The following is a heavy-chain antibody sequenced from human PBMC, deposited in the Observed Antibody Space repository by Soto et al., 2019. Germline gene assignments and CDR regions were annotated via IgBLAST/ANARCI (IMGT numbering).Heavy chain of an antibody. V-gene: IGHV4-59*01. J-gene: IGHJ5*02. CDR1: GGSISSYY. CDR2: IYYSGST. Sequence: SETLSLTCTVSGGSISSYYWSWIRQPPGKGLEWIGYIYYSGSTNYNPSLKSRVTISVDTSKNQFSLKLSSVTAADTAVYYCARELAAAGTGAGRLEPWGQGTLVTVSS. CDR3: ARELAAAGTGAGRLEP. D-gene: IGHD6-13*01.